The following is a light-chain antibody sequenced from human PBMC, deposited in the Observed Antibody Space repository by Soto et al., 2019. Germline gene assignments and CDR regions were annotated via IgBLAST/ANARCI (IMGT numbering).Light chain of an antibody. V-gene: IGKV1-39*01. J-gene: IGKJ3*01. CDR3: QQTYKTPFT. Sequence: DLQMTQSPSSLSASVGDRVTITCRASQTVTNYLNWYQQKPGKVPTVLIYAASNLESGVPARFSGSGSGTDFTLTINSLQPEDLATYYCQQTYKTPFTFGPGTKVDIK. CDR1: QTVTNY. CDR2: AAS.